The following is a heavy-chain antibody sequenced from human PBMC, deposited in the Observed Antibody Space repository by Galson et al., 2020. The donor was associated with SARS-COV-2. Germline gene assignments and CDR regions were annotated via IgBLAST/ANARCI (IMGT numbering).Heavy chain of an antibody. CDR3: ARRPNDDLWVFDY. Sequence: SETLSLTCTVSGGSISSSSYYWGWIRQPPGKGLEWIGSIYYSGSTYYNPSLKSRVTISVDTSKNQFSLKLSSVTAADTAVYYCARRPNDDLWVFDYWGQGTLVTVSS. D-gene: IGHD3-3*01. V-gene: IGHV4-39*07. J-gene: IGHJ4*02. CDR1: GGSISSSSYY. CDR2: IYYSGST.